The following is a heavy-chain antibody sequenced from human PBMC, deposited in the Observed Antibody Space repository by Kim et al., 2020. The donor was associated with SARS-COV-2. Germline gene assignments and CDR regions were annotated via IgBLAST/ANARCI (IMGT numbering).Heavy chain of an antibody. V-gene: IGHV1-69*04. CDR2: IIPILGIA. Sequence: SVKVSCKASGGTFISYAISWVRQAPGQGLEWMGRIIPILGIANYAQKFQGRVTITADKSTSTAYMELSSLRSEDTAVYYCASSLGGYSYGKNFDYWGQGTLVTVSS. J-gene: IGHJ4*02. CDR3: ASSLGGYSYGKNFDY. D-gene: IGHD5-18*01. CDR1: GGTFISYA.